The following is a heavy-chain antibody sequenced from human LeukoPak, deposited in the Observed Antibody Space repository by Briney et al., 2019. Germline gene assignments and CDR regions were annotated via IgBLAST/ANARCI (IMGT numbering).Heavy chain of an antibody. J-gene: IGHJ4*02. CDR2: IRYDGSNK. Sequence: GGSLRLSCAASGFTFSSYGMHWVRQAPGKGLEWVAFIRYDGSNKYYADSVKGRFTISRDNSKNTLYLQMNSLGAEDTAVYYCANEMATILGGYWGQGTLVTVSS. CDR1: GFTFSSYG. CDR3: ANEMATILGGY. D-gene: IGHD5-24*01. V-gene: IGHV3-30*02.